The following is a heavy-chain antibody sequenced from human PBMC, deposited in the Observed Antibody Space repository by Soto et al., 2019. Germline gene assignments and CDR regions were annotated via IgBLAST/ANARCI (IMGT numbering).Heavy chain of an antibody. CDR3: ASGLATVTTTRSWFDP. V-gene: IGHV4-61*01. CDR1: GGSVSSGSYY. J-gene: IGHJ5*02. CDR2: IYYSGST. Sequence: QVQLQESGPGLVKPSETLSLTCTVSGGSVSSGSYYWSWIRQPPGKGLEWIGYIYYSGSTNYNPSLKSRFTISVGTSKNQFSLKLGSVTAADTAVYYCASGLATVTTTRSWFDPWGQGTLVTVSS. D-gene: IGHD4-17*01.